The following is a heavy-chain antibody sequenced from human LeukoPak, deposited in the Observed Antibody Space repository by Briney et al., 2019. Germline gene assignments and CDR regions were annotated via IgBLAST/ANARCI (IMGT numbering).Heavy chain of an antibody. V-gene: IGHV1-69*01. CDR1: GGTFSSYA. Sequence: EASVKVSCTASGGTFSSYAISWVRQAPGQGLEWMGGIIPIFGTANYAQKFQGRVTITADESTSTAYMELSSLRSEDTAVYYCARVGYCSSTSCYDYYMDVWGKGTTVTVSS. J-gene: IGHJ6*03. CDR2: IIPIFGTA. D-gene: IGHD2-2*01. CDR3: ARVGYCSSTSCYDYYMDV.